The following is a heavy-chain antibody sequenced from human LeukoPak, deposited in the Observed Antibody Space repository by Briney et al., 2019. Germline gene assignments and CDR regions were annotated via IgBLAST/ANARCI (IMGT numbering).Heavy chain of an antibody. CDR3: ARDSCSSTSCRKKFDN. CDR1: GGSISSSSYY. Sequence: SETLSLTCTVSGGSISSSSYYWGWIRQPPGKGLEWIGSIYFSGSTYYNPSLKSRVTISVETSKVQFSLKLSSVTAADTAVYYCARDSCSSTSCRKKFDNWGQGTLVTVSS. J-gene: IGHJ4*02. D-gene: IGHD2-2*01. CDR2: IYFSGST. V-gene: IGHV4-39*07.